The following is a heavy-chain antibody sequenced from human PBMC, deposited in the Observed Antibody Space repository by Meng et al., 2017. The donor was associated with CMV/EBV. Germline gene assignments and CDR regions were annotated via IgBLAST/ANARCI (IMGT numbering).Heavy chain of an antibody. Sequence: ASVKVSCKASGYTFTGYYMHWVRQASGQGLEWMGWINPNSGGTNYAQKFQGRVAMTRDTSISTAYMELSRLRSDDTAVYYCARGNLRREQQLGYWGQGTLVTVSS. CDR1: GYTFTGYY. V-gene: IGHV1-2*02. CDR2: INPNSGGT. D-gene: IGHD6-13*01. J-gene: IGHJ4*02. CDR3: ARGNLRREQQLGY.